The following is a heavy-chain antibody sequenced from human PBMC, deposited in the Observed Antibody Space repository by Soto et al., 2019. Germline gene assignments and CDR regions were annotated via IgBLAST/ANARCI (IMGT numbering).Heavy chain of an antibody. CDR3: ARHSLALRKNNWFDP. J-gene: IGHJ5*02. CDR1: GDSIISSDFY. D-gene: IGHD3-3*02. V-gene: IGHV4-39*01. CDR2: IFYLGSS. Sequence: ETLSHTCTVSGDSIISSDFYWGWVRQPPGKGLEWIGSIFYLGSSYYNPSLKSRVTMSVDTSKNQFSLRLRSVTAADTALYFCARHSLALRKNNWFDPWGQGIMVTVSS.